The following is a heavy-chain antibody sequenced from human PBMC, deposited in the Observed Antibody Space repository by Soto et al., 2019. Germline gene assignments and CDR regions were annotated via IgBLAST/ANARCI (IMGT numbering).Heavy chain of an antibody. CDR3: VRFSGLDV. Sequence: EVQLVESGGGLVQPGGSLRLSCVASGFTLSSYWMYWVRQTPGKGLVWVARIKNGAGETSYAESVKGRVTISRDNAKNTLYLQRSSLRSEDTAVYYCVRFSGLDVWGQGTTVTVSS. J-gene: IGHJ6*02. CDR1: GFTLSSYW. CDR2: IKNGAGET. V-gene: IGHV3-74*01.